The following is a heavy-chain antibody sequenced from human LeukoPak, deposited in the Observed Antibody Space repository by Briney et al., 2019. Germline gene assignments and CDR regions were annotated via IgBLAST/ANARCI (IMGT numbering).Heavy chain of an antibody. CDR3: ARSGLLRYFVIS. V-gene: IGHV3-66*01. D-gene: IGHD3-9*01. CDR1: GYTFSRYG. J-gene: IGHJ5*02. Sequence: GGSLRLSCAASGYTFSRYGMRWVRQAPGRGLEWVAVIYSGGSTYYADSVKGRFNISRDVSKNTVYLQMKSLRADDTAVYYCARSGLLRYFVISLGQGALVTVSS. CDR2: IYSGGST.